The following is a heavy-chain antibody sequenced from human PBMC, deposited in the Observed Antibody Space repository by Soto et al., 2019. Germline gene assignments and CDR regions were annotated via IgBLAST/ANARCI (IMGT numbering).Heavy chain of an antibody. CDR3: AKLPVRKLSGGSYGFDY. V-gene: IGHV3-30*18. CDR2: ISYDGSNR. CDR1: GFTFSDYG. D-gene: IGHD5-18*01. J-gene: IGHJ4*02. Sequence: QSGGSLRLSCAASGFTFSDYGMHWVRQAPGKGLEWVALISYDGSNRYYADSVKGRFTISRDISKNTLYLQMNNLRTEDTAVYYCAKLPVRKLSGGSYGFDYWGQGTLVTVSS.